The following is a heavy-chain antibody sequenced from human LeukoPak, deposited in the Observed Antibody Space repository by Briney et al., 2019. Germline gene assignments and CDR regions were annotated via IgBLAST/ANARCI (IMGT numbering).Heavy chain of an antibody. CDR3: AKYDGGNSGVDY. V-gene: IGHV3-23*01. J-gene: IGHJ4*02. CDR2: ISGSGGST. CDR1: GFTFSSYA. Sequence: TGGSLRLSCAASGFTFSSYAMSWVRQAPGKGLEWVSAISGSGGSTYYADSVKGRFTISRDNSKNTLYLQMNSLRAEDTAVYYCAKYDGGNSGVDYWGQGTLVTVSS. D-gene: IGHD4-23*01.